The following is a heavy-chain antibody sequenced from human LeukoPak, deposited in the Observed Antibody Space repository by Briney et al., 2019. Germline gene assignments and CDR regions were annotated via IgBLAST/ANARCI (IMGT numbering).Heavy chain of an antibody. V-gene: IGHV3-30-3*01. Sequence: GGSLRLSCAASGFTFSSYAMHWVRQAPGKGLEWVAVISYDGSNKYYADSVKGRFTISRDNSKNTLYLQMNSLRAEDTAVYYCARGSIVVVVAAAKGGTFDIWGQGTMVTVSS. D-gene: IGHD2-15*01. CDR3: ARGSIVVVVAAAKGGTFDI. CDR1: GFTFSSYA. CDR2: ISYDGSNK. J-gene: IGHJ3*02.